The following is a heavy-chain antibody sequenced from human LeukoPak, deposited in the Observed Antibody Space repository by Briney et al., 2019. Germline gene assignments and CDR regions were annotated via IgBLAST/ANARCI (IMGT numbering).Heavy chain of an antibody. CDR3: ARRTVNWFDP. D-gene: IGHD4-11*01. CDR2: INHSGST. J-gene: IGHJ5*02. Sequence: TSETLSLTCAVYGGSFSGYYWSWIRQPPGKGLEWIGEINHSGSTNYNPSLKSRVTISVDTSKNQFSLKLSSVTAADTAVYFCARRTVNWFDPWGQGTLVTVSS. V-gene: IGHV4-34*01. CDR1: GGSFSGYY.